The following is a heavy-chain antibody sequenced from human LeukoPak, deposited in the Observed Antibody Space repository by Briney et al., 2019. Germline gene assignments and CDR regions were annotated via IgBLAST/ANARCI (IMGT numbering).Heavy chain of an antibody. CDR2: ISSSSSYI. J-gene: IGHJ4*02. CDR3: ARDITPYGWFGEPRGGY. D-gene: IGHD3-10*01. Sequence: GGSLRLSCAASGFTFSSYSMNWVRQAPGEGLEWVSSISSSSSYIYYADSVKGRFTISRDNAKNSLYLQMNSLRAEDTAVYYCARDITPYGWFGEPRGGYWGQGTLVTVSS. CDR1: GFTFSSYS. V-gene: IGHV3-21*01.